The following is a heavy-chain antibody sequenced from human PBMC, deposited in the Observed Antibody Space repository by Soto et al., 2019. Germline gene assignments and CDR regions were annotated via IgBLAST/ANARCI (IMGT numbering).Heavy chain of an antibody. J-gene: IGHJ4*02. Sequence: VVSRRLSCAASGFTFSTYDFRWVRQATGKGLEWVSAIGVGSDTYYAASVKGRFTISRENAKNSFYLQINSLRAGDTAVYYCAREIWDSHSSGWSLDYWGRGALVTVSS. CDR1: GFTFSTYD. CDR2: IGVGSDT. D-gene: IGHD6-19*01. V-gene: IGHV3-13*01. CDR3: AREIWDSHSSGWSLDY.